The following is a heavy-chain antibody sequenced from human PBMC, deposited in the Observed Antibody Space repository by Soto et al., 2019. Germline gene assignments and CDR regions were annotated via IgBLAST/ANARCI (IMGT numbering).Heavy chain of an antibody. CDR2: IWYDGSNK. D-gene: IGHD4-4*01. CDR3: ARALLLHPLGMDV. J-gene: IGHJ6*02. Sequence: PGGSLRLSCAASGFTFSSYGMHWVRQAPGKGLEWVAVIWYDGSNKYYADSVKGRFTISRDNSKNTLYLQMNSLRAEDTAVYYCARALLLHPLGMDVWGQGTTVTVSS. CDR1: GFTFSSYG. V-gene: IGHV3-33*01.